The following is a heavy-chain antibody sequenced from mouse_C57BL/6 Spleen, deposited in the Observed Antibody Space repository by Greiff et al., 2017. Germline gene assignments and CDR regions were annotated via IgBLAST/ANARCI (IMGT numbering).Heavy chain of an antibody. D-gene: IGHD1-3*01. CDR1: GYTFTSYW. V-gene: IGHV1-53*01. CDR3: ARWDRSGYYLCY. Sequence: VQLQQPGTELVKPGASVKLSCKASGYTFTSYWMHWVKQRPGQGLEWIGNINPSNGGTNYNEKFKSKATLTVDKSSSTAYMQLSSLTSEDSAVYYWARWDRSGYYLCYRGQGTTLTVSS. J-gene: IGHJ2*01. CDR2: INPSNGGT.